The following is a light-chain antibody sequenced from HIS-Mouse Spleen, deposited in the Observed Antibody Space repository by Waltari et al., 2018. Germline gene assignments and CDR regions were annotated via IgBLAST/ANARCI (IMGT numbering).Light chain of an antibody. J-gene: IGLJ2*01. Sequence: SYELTQPPSVSVSPGQTARITCSGEALPRKYAYWYLQKSGQAPVLVIYEDRKRPSGIPERFSGSSSGTMATLTISGAQVEDEADYYCYSTDSSGNHRVFGGGTKLTVL. CDR2: EDR. V-gene: IGLV3-10*01. CDR1: ALPRKY. CDR3: YSTDSSGNHRV.